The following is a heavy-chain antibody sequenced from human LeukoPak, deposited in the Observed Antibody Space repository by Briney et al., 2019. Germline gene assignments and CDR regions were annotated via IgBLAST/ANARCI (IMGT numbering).Heavy chain of an antibody. D-gene: IGHD1-7*01. Sequence: GGSLRLCCAASGFTFSSYDMHWVRQATGKGLEWVSAIGTAGDTYYPGSVKGRFTISRENAKNSLYLQMNSLRAGDTAVYYCAREVGTTSGNWFDPWGQGTLVTVSS. CDR2: IGTAGDT. V-gene: IGHV3-13*01. CDR3: AREVGTTSGNWFDP. CDR1: GFTFSSYD. J-gene: IGHJ5*02.